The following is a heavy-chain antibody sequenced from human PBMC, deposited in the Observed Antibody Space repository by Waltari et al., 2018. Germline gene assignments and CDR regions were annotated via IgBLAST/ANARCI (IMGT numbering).Heavy chain of an antibody. CDR3: ATALGDSSSASRPFDF. V-gene: IGHV1-69-2*01. J-gene: IGHJ3*01. D-gene: IGHD6-19*01. CDR1: GYTFSDYY. CDR2: VDPEDGET. Sequence: EVQLLQSGAELKEPGTTVRISCKVSGYTFSDYYIHWVQQAPGKGLRWMGLVDPEDGETIYADNFQGRVTISADTSTDTAFMELSSLRSEDTAVFYCATALGDSSSASRPFDFRGQGTMITVSS.